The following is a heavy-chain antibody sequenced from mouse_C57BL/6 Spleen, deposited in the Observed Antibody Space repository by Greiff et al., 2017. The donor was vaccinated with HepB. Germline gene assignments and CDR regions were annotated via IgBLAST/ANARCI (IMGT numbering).Heavy chain of an antibody. Sequence: QVQLKESGAELVKPGASVKLSCKASGYTFTEYTIHWVKQRSGQGLEWIGWFYPGSGSIKYNEKFKDKATLTADKSSSTVYMELSRLTSEDSAVYCCARHEGKEIYYDYSLDYWGQGTTLTVSS. V-gene: IGHV1-62-2*01. J-gene: IGHJ2*01. CDR2: FYPGSGSI. D-gene: IGHD2-4*01. CDR1: GYTFTEYT. CDR3: ARHEGKEIYYDYSLDY.